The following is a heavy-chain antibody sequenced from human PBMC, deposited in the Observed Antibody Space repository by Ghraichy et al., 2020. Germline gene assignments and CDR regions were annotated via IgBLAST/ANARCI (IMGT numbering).Heavy chain of an antibody. V-gene: IGHV3-66*01. J-gene: IGHJ4*02. CDR3: ARDHHCSGGSCYSGAIGQGHY. CDR2: IYSGGST. D-gene: IGHD2-15*01. Sequence: GGSLRLSCAASGFTVSSNYMSWVRQAPGKGLEWVSVIYSGGSTYYADSVKGRFTISRDNSKNTLYLQMNSLRAEDTAVYYCARDHHCSGGSCYSGAIGQGHYWGQGTLVTVSS. CDR1: GFTVSSNY.